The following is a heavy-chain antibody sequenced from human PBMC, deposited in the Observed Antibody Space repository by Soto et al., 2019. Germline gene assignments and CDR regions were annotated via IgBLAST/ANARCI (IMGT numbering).Heavy chain of an antibody. V-gene: IGHV1-69*06. J-gene: IGHJ6*02. D-gene: IGHD2-2*01. Sequence: GALVQVCCKASGGTLSSSAIRWGRQAAEQELEWMGGIVPIFGTANYAQKFQGRVTITADKSTSTAYMELSSLRSEDTAVYYCAIEDIVVEPAAHIANYDFYYGMDVWAQGATVTVPS. CDR3: AIEDIVVEPAAHIANYDFYYGMDV. CDR2: IVPIFGTA. CDR1: GGTLSSSA.